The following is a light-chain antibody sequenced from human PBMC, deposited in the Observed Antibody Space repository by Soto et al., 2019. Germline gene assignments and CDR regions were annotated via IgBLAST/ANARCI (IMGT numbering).Light chain of an antibody. J-gene: IGKJ4*01. CDR2: DAS. CDR1: QRVSRN. Sequence: ETVMTQSPATLSVSPGERATLSCRASQRVSRNLAWYQQKPGQAPRLLIYDASTRATGIPDRFSGSGSETEFTLTISSLQPEDVAAYYCQKYNSAPLTFGGGTKVDNK. CDR3: QKYNSAPLT. V-gene: IGKV3-15*01.